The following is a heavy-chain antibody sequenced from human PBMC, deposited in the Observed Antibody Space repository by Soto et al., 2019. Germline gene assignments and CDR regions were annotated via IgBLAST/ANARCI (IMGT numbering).Heavy chain of an antibody. CDR2: ISWNSGSI. D-gene: IGHD3-10*01. CDR3: AKGRVVRGVIYYYGMDV. J-gene: IGHJ6*02. CDR1: GFTFDDYA. V-gene: IGHV3-9*01. Sequence: LRLSCAASGFTFDDYAMHWVLQAPGKGLEWVSGISWNSGSIGYADSVKGRFTISRDNAKNSLYLQMNSLRAEDTALYYCAKGRVVRGVIYYYGMDVWGQGTTVTVSS.